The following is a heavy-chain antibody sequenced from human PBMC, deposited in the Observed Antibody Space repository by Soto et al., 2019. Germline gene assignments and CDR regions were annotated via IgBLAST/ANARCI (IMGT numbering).Heavy chain of an antibody. J-gene: IGHJ6*03. CDR3: ARIGHLGELSSPYYYMDV. V-gene: IGHV4-34*01. CDR2: INHSGST. Sequence: SQTLSLTCAVYGGSFSGYYWSWIRQPPGKGLEWIGEINHSGSTNYNPSLKSRVTISVDTSKNQFSLKLSSVTAADTAVYYCARIGHLGELSSPYYYMDVWGKGTTVTVSS. D-gene: IGHD3-16*02. CDR1: GGSFSGYY.